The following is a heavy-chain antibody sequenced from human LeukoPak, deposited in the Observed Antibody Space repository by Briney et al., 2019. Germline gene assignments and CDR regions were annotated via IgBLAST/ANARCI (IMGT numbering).Heavy chain of an antibody. V-gene: IGHV3-30*01. Sequence: GRSPRLSCAASGFIFSNYAMHWVRQVSGKGLEWVALISSDGSKTYHADSVKGRFSISRDNSKNTLYLQLNSLRAEDTSVYYCARDSTYWYDSGSSGPHYFDYWGQGTLVTVSS. CDR3: ARDSTYWYDSGSSGPHYFDY. D-gene: IGHD3-10*01. CDR1: GFIFSNYA. CDR2: ISSDGSKT. J-gene: IGHJ4*02.